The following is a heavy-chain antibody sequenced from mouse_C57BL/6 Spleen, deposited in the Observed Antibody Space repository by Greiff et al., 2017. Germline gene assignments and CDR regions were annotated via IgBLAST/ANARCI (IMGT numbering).Heavy chain of an antibody. V-gene: IGHV1-82*01. CDR1: GYAFSSSW. CDR2: IYPGDGDT. Sequence: VQLQQSGPELVKPGASVKISCKASGYAFSSSWMNWVKQRPGKGLEWIGRIYPGDGDTNYNGKFKGQATLTANKASSTAYMQLSSLTSEDSAVYFCATDYPYYAMDYWGQGTSVTVSS. J-gene: IGHJ4*01. D-gene: IGHD2-4*01. CDR3: ATDYPYYAMDY.